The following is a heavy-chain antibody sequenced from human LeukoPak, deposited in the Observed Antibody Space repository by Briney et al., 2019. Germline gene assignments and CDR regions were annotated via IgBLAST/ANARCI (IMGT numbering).Heavy chain of an antibody. CDR1: GGSISSSSYF. Sequence: PSETLSLTCTVSGGSISSSSYFWGWIRQPPGKGLESIGNIYFSGSTYYNPSLKSRVTISVDTSKNQFSLKLSSVTAADTAVYFCARHGSGNDYFDYWAREPWSPSPQ. J-gene: IGHJ4*02. CDR2: IYFSGST. CDR3: ARHGSGNDYFDY. V-gene: IGHV4-39*01. D-gene: IGHD3-10*01.